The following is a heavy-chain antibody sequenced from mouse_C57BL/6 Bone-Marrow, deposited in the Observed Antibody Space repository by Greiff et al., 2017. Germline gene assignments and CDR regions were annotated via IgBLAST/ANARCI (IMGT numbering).Heavy chain of an antibody. J-gene: IGHJ1*03. CDR1: GFTFSNYW. Sequence: EVKLVESGGGLVQPGGSMKLSCVASGFTFSNYWMNWVRQSPEKGLEWVAQIRLKSDNYATHYAESVKGRFTISRDGSKSSVHLQMNNLRAEDTGIYYGTGPYGSSFSYWYFDVWGTGTTVTVSS. CDR3: TGPYGSSFSYWYFDV. V-gene: IGHV6-3*01. CDR2: IRLKSDNYAT. D-gene: IGHD1-1*01.